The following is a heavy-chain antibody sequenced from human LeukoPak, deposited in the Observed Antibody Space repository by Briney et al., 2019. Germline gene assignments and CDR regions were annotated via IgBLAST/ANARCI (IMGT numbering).Heavy chain of an antibody. CDR2: IYYSGST. CDR3: ARWQYSSGCGY. D-gene: IGHD6-19*01. CDR1: GGSISSYY. Sequence: SETLSLTCTVSGGSISSYYWSWIRQPPGKGLEWIGYIYYSGSTNYNPSLKSRVTISVDTSKNQFSLKLSSVTAADTAVYYCARWQYSSGCGYWGQGTLVTVSS. J-gene: IGHJ4*02. V-gene: IGHV4-59*08.